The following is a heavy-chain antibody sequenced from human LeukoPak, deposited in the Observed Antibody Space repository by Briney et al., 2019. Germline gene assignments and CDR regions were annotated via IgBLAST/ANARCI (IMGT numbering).Heavy chain of an antibody. CDR1: GFTSSSYG. CDR2: ISDSGSDT. D-gene: IGHD6-6*01. CDR3: AKRVPYSSSSVYFDY. Sequence: GGSLRLSCVVSGFTSSSYGMSWVRQAPGKGLEWVSAISDSGSDTYYADSVKGRFTISKDNSKNTLYLRMNSLRADDTAVYYCAKRVPYSSSSVYFDYWGQGTLVTVSS. J-gene: IGHJ4*02. V-gene: IGHV3-23*01.